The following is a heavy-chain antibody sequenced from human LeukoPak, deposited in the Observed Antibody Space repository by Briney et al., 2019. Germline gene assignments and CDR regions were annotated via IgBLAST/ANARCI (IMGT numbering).Heavy chain of an antibody. CDR2: INPSGGCT. CDR1: GYTFTSYY. CDR3: ASGDYYDSSGYYGNEYFQH. Sequence: ASVKVSCKASGYTFTSYYMHWVRQAPGQGLEGMGIINPSGGCTNYAQKFQGRVTMTRDTPTSTVYMELSSLRSEDTAVYYCASGDYYDSSGYYGNEYFQHWGQGTLVTVSS. D-gene: IGHD3-22*01. J-gene: IGHJ1*01. V-gene: IGHV1-46*01.